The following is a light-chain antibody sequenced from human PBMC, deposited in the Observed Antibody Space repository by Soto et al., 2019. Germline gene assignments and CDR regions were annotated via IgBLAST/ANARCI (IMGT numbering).Light chain of an antibody. CDR3: QQYNSYRT. CDR1: QSVLYSSNNETF. CDR2: DAS. Sequence: DIVMTQSPDSLAVSLGERATINCRSSQSVLYSSNNETFLAWYQQKPGKAPKLLIYDASILESGVPSRFSGSGSGTEFTLTISSMQPDDFATYYCQQYNSYRTFGQGTKVDIK. J-gene: IGKJ1*01. V-gene: IGKV1-5*01.